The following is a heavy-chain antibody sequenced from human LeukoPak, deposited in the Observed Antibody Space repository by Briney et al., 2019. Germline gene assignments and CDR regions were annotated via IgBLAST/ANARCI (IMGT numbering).Heavy chain of an antibody. Sequence: SETLSLTCTVSGGSISSSSYYWGWIRQPPGKGLEWIGSIYCSGSTYYNPSLKSRVTISVDTSKNQFSLKLSSVTAADTAVYYCARRITMVRGARYSMDVWGQGTTVTVSS. D-gene: IGHD3-10*01. CDR1: GGSISSSSYY. CDR3: ARRITMVRGARYSMDV. CDR2: IYCSGST. J-gene: IGHJ6*02. V-gene: IGHV4-39*01.